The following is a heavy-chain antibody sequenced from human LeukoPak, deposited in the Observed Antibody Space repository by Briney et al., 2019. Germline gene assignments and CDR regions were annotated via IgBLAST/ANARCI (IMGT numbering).Heavy chain of an antibody. Sequence: PSETLSLTCTVSGVSIRSSTYYWGWIRQPPGKGLEWIGSIYHSGITYYNPSLMSRVSISVDTSKKQFSLKVSSVTAADTAVYYCARDISSGWFISIDSWGQGTLVTVSS. V-gene: IGHV4-39*07. CDR1: GVSIRSSTYY. J-gene: IGHJ4*02. CDR3: ARDISSGWFISIDS. CDR2: IYHSGIT. D-gene: IGHD6-19*01.